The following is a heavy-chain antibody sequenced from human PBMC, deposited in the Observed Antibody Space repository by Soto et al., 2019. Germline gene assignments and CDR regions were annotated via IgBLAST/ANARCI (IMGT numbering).Heavy chain of an antibody. D-gene: IGHD1-26*01. Sequence: SLASTVSGASISSGGYYWTWIRQYPGKGLERIGEVYYGGHTKFNPSLRSRVAMSVDRSKNQFSLDLKSVTVADTAVYYCARDRGGRPYFFHVWGPGTLVTVSS. J-gene: IGHJ4*02. CDR1: GASISSGGYY. CDR3: ARDRGGRPYFFHV. CDR2: VYYGGHT. V-gene: IGHV4-31*03.